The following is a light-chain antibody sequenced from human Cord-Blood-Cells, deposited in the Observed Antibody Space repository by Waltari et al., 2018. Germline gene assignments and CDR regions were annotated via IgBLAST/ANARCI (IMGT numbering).Light chain of an antibody. CDR2: DDS. V-gene: IGLV3-21*03. J-gene: IGLJ2*01. Sequence: SYVLTQPPSVSVAPGKTARITCGGNNIGSKSLHWYQQKPGQAPVLVVYDDSDRPPGIPERFSGSKSGNTATLTISRVEAGDEADYYCQVWDSSSDHVVFGGGTKLTVL. CDR1: NIGSKS. CDR3: QVWDSSSDHVV.